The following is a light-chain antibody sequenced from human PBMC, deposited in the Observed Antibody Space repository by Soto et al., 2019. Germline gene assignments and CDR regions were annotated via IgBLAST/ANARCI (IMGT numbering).Light chain of an antibody. CDR2: GAS. J-gene: IGKJ1*01. V-gene: IGKV1-6*01. CDR1: QGIGNA. CDR3: QHYNSYSEA. Sequence: AIHMTQSPSSLSASMEDRVTISCRASQGIGNALGWYQQKPGKPPKVLIYGASNLQSGVPPRFSGSGSGTDFTLTISNLQPDDFATYYCQHYNSYSEAFGQGTKVDIK.